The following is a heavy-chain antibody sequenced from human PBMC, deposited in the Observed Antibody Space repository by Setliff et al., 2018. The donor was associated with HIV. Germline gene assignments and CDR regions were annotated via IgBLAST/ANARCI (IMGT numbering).Heavy chain of an antibody. J-gene: IGHJ4*02. Sequence: SETLSLTCIVSGGSISTGGYYWSWIRQHPGKGLEWIGYIYNSGGTYYNPSLKSRITVSIDTSKNQFSLKLNSVTAADTAVYFCARASRWGSIPFDYWGQGTLVTVSS. V-gene: IGHV4-31*03. CDR1: GGSISTGGYY. CDR2: IYNSGGT. CDR3: ARASRWGSIPFDY. D-gene: IGHD2-21*01.